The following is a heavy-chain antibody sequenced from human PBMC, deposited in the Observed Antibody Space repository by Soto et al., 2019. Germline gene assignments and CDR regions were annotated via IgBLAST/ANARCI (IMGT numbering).Heavy chain of an antibody. CDR1: GFTFSSYG. CDR2: ISYDGSNK. V-gene: IGHV3-30*18. D-gene: IGHD2-15*01. J-gene: IGHJ4*02. CDR3: AKGWDY. Sequence: QVQLVESGGGVVQPGRSLRLSCAASGFTFSSYGMHWVRQAPGKGLEWVAVISYDGSNKYYADSVKGRFTIPRDNSKNPLDLQMNSLRAEDKAVYYCAKGWDYWGQGTLVTVSS.